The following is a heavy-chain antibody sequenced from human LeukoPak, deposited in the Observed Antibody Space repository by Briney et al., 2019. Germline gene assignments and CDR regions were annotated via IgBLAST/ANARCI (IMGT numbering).Heavy chain of an antibody. J-gene: IGHJ4*02. D-gene: IGHD3-10*01. Sequence: PGRSLRLSCAASGFTFSSYAMHWVRQAPGKGLEWVALISYDGINKYYADSVKGRFTISRDNSKNTLYLQMNSLRAEDTAVYYCATLRVWFGDFDYWGQGTLVTVSS. CDR1: GFTFSSYA. CDR3: ATLRVWFGDFDY. V-gene: IGHV3-30*04. CDR2: ISYDGINK.